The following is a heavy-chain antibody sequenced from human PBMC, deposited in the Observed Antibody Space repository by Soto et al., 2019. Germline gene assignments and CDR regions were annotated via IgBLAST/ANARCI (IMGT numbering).Heavy chain of an antibody. CDR2: TSTAYDNT. CDR1: GYTFTTFG. J-gene: IGHJ4*02. CDR3: ARSRDYYNAY. Sequence: QVQLVQSGTEVKKPGASVKVSCKASGYTFTTFGITWVRQAPGQGLEWMGWTSTAYDNTHYAQKFQDRITLTTDTSTSTVYMELTLRSDDTAVYYCARSRDYYNAYWGQGSLVTVSS. V-gene: IGHV1-18*01.